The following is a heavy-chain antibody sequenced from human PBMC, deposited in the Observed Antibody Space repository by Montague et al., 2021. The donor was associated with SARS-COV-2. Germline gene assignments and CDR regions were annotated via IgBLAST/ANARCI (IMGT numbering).Heavy chain of an antibody. D-gene: IGHD6-19*01. CDR1: GGSISSYY. V-gene: IGHV4-59*01. CDR2: IYYSGST. Sequence: SETLSLTCTVSGGSISSYYWSWILQPPGKGLEWIGYIYYSGSTNYNPSLKGRVTISVDTSKNQFSLKLSSVTAADTAVYYRARGSGWMGNAFDIWGQGTMVTVSS. CDR3: ARGSGWMGNAFDI. J-gene: IGHJ3*02.